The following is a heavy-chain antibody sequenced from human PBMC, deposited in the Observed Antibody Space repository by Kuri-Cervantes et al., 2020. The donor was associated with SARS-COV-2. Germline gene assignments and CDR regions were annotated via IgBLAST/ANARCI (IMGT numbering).Heavy chain of an antibody. Sequence: ASVKVSCKASGYTFTSYGISWVRQAPGQGLEWMGWINPNSGGTNYAQKFQGWVTMTRDTSISTAYMELSRLRSDDTAVYYCARGTNINYYGMDVWGQGTTVTVSS. J-gene: IGHJ6*02. CDR1: GYTFTSYG. D-gene: IGHD1/OR15-1a*01. V-gene: IGHV1-2*04. CDR2: INPNSGGT. CDR3: ARGTNINYYGMDV.